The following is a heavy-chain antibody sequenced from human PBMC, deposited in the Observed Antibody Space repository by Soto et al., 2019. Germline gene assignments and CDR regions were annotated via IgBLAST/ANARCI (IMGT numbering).Heavy chain of an antibody. J-gene: IGHJ5*02. CDR1: GYTFTSYY. V-gene: IGHV1-46*01. CDR2: INPSGGST. D-gene: IGHD2-15*01. CDR3: ARDPIPHCSGGSCYSSSWFDP. Sequence: ASVKVSCKASGYTFTSYYMHWVRQAPGQGLEWMGIINPSGGSTSYAQKFQGRVTMTRDTSTSTVYMELSSLRSEDTAVYYCARDPIPHCSGGSCYSSSWFDPWGQGTLVTVSS.